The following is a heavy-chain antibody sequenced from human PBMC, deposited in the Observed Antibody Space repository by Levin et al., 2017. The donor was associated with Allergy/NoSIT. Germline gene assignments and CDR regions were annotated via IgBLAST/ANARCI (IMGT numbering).Heavy chain of an antibody. V-gene: IGHV3-49*03. CDR2: IRSKAYGGTT. CDR3: TRGYYDSSGPRWSAFDI. J-gene: IGHJ3*02. Sequence: GGSLRLSCTASGFTFGDYAMSWFRQAPGKGLEWVGFIRSKAYGGTTEYAASVKGRFTISRDDSKSIAYLQMNSLKTEDTAVYYCTRGYYDSSGPRWSAFDIWGQGTMVTVSS. CDR1: GFTFGDYA. D-gene: IGHD3-22*01.